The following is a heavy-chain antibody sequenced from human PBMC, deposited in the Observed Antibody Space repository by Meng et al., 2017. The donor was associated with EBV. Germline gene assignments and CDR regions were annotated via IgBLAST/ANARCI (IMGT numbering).Heavy chain of an antibody. V-gene: IGHV1-18*01. CDR1: SYTFTSYD. CDR2: ISAYNGNT. J-gene: IGHJ4*02. D-gene: IGHD3-22*01. Sequence: HVELGQFGAEAQKSTASGKASGKASSYTFTSYDISWMRQTPGQGLEWMGWISAYNGNTNYAQKLQGRVTMTTDTSTSTAYMELRSMRSDDTAVYYCARDGRLYDTPSPFDYWGQGTLVTVSS. CDR3: ARDGRLYDTPSPFDY.